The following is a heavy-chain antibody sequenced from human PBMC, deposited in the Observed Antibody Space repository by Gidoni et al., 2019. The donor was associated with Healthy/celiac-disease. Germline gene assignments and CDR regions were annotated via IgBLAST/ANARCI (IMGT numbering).Heavy chain of an antibody. CDR1: GFNYSSYA. J-gene: IGHJ3*02. Sequence: EVQLLESGGGLVQSGGSLRLSCAASGFNYSSYAMSWVRQAPGKGLEWVSAISGSGGSTYYADSVKGRFTISRDNSKNTLYLQMNSLRTEDTAVYDCAKDQFSGYDYNAFDIWGQGTMVTVSS. D-gene: IGHD5-12*01. CDR3: AKDQFSGYDYNAFDI. CDR2: ISGSGGST. V-gene: IGHV3-23*01.